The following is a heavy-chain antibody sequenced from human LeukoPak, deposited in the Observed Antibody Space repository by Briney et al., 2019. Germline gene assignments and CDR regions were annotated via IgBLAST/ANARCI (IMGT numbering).Heavy chain of an antibody. D-gene: IGHD3-22*01. J-gene: IGHJ3*02. CDR2: IYTSGST. CDR3: ARCTYYYDSSRNAFDI. V-gene: IGHV4-4*07. Sequence: SETLSLTCTVSGGSISSYYWSWIRQLAGKGLEWIGRIYTSGSTNYNPSLKSRVTMSVDTSKNQFSLKLSSVTAADTAVYYCARCTYYYDSSRNAFDIWGQGTMVTVSS. CDR1: GGSISSYY.